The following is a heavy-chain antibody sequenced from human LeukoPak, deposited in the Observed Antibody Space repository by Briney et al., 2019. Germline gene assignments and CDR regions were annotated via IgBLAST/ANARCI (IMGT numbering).Heavy chain of an antibody. Sequence: PSETLSLTCTVSGDSFRNYQWSWFRQPPGKGLEWIGYISSSGSTSYNPSLKSRLTISVDMSKNQFSLKLTSVTAADTAVYYCARVGRGDHTWGSYYCDHWGQGTLVSVSS. D-gene: IGHD3-16*01. CDR1: GDSFRNYQ. J-gene: IGHJ4*02. CDR2: ISSSGST. CDR3: ARVGRGDHTWGSYYCDH. V-gene: IGHV4-59*01.